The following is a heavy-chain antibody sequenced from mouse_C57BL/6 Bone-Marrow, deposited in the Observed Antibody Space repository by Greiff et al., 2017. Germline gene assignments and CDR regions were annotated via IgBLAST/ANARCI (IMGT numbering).Heavy chain of an antibody. V-gene: IGHV1-81*01. Sequence: VQLVESGAELARPGASVKLSCKASGYTFTSYGISWVKQRTGQGLEWIGEIYPRSGNTYYNEKFKGKATLTADKSSSTAYMELRSLTSEDSAVYFCATYYDFGGFAYWGQGTLVTVSA. D-gene: IGHD2-4*01. CDR1: GYTFTSYG. J-gene: IGHJ3*01. CDR2: IYPRSGNT. CDR3: ATYYDFGGFAY.